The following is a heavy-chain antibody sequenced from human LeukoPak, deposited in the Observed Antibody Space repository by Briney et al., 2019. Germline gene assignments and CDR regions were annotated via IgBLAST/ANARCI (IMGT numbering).Heavy chain of an antibody. V-gene: IGHV3-30*02. CDR3: AKGRRYNILTGYYVSEVDP. CDR2: IRYDGTNK. J-gene: IGHJ5*02. Sequence: GGSLRLSCAASGFTFNTYGMHWVRQAPGKGLEWVTFIRYDGTNKYYADSVKGRFTISRDNSKNTLYPQMNSLRAEDTAVYYCAKGRRYNILTGYYVSEVDPWGQGTLVTVSS. CDR1: GFTFNTYG. D-gene: IGHD3-9*01.